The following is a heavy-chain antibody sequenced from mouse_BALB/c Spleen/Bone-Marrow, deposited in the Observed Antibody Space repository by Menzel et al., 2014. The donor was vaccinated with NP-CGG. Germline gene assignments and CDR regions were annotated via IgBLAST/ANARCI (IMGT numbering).Heavy chain of an antibody. J-gene: IGHJ2*01. CDR1: GYTFTNYW. D-gene: IGHD2-10*02. V-gene: IGHV1-63*02. CDR3: ARGEYGNYDRFIDY. Sequence: QVQLQQSGAELVRPGTSVKISCKASGYTFTNYWLSWVKRRPGHGLEWIGDIYPGGGYTNFNERFKGKATLTADTSSSTAYMQLSSLTSEDSAVYSCARGEYGNYDRFIDYWGQGTTLTVSS. CDR2: IYPGGGYT.